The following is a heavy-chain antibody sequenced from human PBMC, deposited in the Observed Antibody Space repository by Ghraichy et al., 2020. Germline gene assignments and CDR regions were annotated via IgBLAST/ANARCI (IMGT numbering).Heavy chain of an antibody. CDR2: ISGSGGST. CDR3: AKDGTQKWELLVYYYYGMDV. CDR1: GFTFSSYA. J-gene: IGHJ6*02. D-gene: IGHD1-26*01. V-gene: IGHV3-23*01. Sequence: LSLTCAASGFTFSSYAMSWVRQAPGKGLEWVSAISGSGGSTYYADSVKGRFTISRDNSKNTLYLQMNSLRAEDTAVYYCAKDGTQKWELLVYYYYGMDVWGQGTTVTVSS.